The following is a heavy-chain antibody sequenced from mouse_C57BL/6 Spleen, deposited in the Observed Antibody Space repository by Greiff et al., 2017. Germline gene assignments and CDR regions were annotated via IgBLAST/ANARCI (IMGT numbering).Heavy chain of an antibody. D-gene: IGHD1-1*01. CDR2: IYPGSGST. V-gene: IGHV1-55*01. J-gene: IGHJ3*01. Sequence: QVQLKQPGAELVKPGASVKMSCKASGYTFTSYWITWVKQRPGQGLEWIGDIYPGSGSTTYNEKFKGKATLTVDTSSSTAYMQLRSLTSEDSAVYYCARGGYYGGRGGFAYWGQGTLVTVAA. CDR1: GYTFTSYW. CDR3: ARGGYYGGRGGFAY.